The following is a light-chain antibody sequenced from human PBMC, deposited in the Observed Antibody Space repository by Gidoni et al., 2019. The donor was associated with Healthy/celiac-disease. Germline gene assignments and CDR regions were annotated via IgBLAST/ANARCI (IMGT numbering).Light chain of an antibody. V-gene: IGLV3-1*01. J-gene: IGLJ2*01. CDR2: QDS. Sequence: SYELTQPLSVAVSQGQTASITCSGDKLGDKYACWYQQKPGQSPVLVSYQDSKRHSGLPERFSGSNSGNTATLTISGTQAMDEADYYCQAWDSSTVVFGGGTKLTVL. CDR1: KLGDKY. CDR3: QAWDSSTVV.